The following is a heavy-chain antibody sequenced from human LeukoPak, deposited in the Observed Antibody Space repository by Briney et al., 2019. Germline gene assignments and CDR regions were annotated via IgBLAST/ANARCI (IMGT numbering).Heavy chain of an antibody. CDR2: IYSGGST. CDR1: GFTVSSNY. V-gene: IGHV3-53*01. J-gene: IGHJ3*02. CDR3: AKYSVTRDAFDI. D-gene: IGHD4-17*01. Sequence: GGSLRLSCAASGFTVSSNYMSWVRQAPGKGLEWVSVIYSGGSTYYADSVKGRFTISRDNSKNTLYLQMNSLRAEDTAVYYCAKYSVTRDAFDIWGQGTMVTVSS.